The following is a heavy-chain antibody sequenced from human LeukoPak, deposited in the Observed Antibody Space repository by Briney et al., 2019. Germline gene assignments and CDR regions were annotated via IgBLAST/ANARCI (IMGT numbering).Heavy chain of an antibody. V-gene: IGHV3-23*01. D-gene: IGHD3-22*01. Sequence: GGSLRLSCAASGITFSNYAMSWVRQAPGKGLEWVSTITGSGGSTYYADSVKGQFTISRDNSKHTLFLQMNSLRAEDTAIYYCARSAAQSSGYHFVFWGQGTLVTVSS. CDR2: ITGSGGST. J-gene: IGHJ4*02. CDR3: ARSAAQSSGYHFVF. CDR1: GITFSNYA.